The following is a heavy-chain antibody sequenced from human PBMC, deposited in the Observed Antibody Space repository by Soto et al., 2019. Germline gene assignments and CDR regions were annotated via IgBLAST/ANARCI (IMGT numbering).Heavy chain of an antibody. Sequence: PPETLSLTCTVSGGSISSSSYYWGWIRQPPGKGLEWIGSIYYSGSTYYNPSLKSRVTISVDTSKNQFSLKLSSVTAADTAVYYCARKYYYDSSGYYYAFHYFDYWGQGTLVTVSS. CDR1: GGSISSSSYY. CDR3: ARKYYYDSSGYYYAFHYFDY. CDR2: IYYSGST. D-gene: IGHD3-22*01. V-gene: IGHV4-39*01. J-gene: IGHJ4*02.